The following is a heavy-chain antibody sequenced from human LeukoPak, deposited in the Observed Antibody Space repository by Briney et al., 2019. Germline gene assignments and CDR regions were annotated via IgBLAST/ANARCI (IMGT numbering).Heavy chain of an antibody. Sequence: PGGSLRLSCAASGFTFSSYAMHWVRQAPGKGLEWVAVISYDGSNKYYADSVKGRFTISRDNSKNTLYLQVNSLRAEDTAVYYCAREEFGGNSPTGYFGYWGQGTLVTVSS. CDR1: GFTFSSYA. J-gene: IGHJ4*02. D-gene: IGHD4-23*01. CDR2: ISYDGSNK. V-gene: IGHV3-30-3*01. CDR3: AREEFGGNSPTGYFGY.